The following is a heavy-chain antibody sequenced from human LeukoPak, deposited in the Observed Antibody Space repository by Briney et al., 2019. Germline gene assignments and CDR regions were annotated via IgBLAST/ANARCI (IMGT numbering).Heavy chain of an antibody. Sequence: PGGSLRLSCAASGFSFSSYAMSWVRQAPGKGLEWVSIISGSGGITYYADSVVKGRFTISRDSSKYTMYMQMNSLIAEDTAVYYCARGGSQPITMHVFDYWGQGTLVTV. D-gene: IGHD3-10*01. V-gene: IGHV3-23*01. J-gene: IGHJ4*02. CDR1: GFSFSSYA. CDR3: ARGGSQPITMHVFDY. CDR2: ISGSGGIT.